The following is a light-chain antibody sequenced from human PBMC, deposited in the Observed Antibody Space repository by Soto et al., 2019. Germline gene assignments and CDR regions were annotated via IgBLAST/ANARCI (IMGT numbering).Light chain of an antibody. CDR3: EQEGSFTIT. V-gene: IGKV1-12*01. Sequence: EIQRTQSPSTLSGSVGNTLTITCGASQNIWSLLAWYQQKQGKAPELLIYDASSLQSGVPPRFSGSGSGTDGTITISSLQQEDGATYYCEQEGSFTITFGQGTRLEIK. CDR2: DAS. CDR1: QNIWSL. J-gene: IGKJ5*01.